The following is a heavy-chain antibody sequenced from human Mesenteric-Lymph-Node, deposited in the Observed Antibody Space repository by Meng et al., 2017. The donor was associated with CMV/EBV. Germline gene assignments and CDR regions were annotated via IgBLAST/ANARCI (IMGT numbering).Heavy chain of an antibody. D-gene: IGHD1-26*01. V-gene: IGHV1-2*02. CDR1: GYTFTGYY. J-gene: IGHJ4*02. CDR2: INPNSGGT. Sequence: ASVQVSCKASGYTFTGYYMHWVRQAPGQGREWMGWINPNSGGTNYAQKFQGRVTMTRDTSISTAYMELSRLRSDDTAVYYCARDLDSGSYWWYWGQGTLVTVSS. CDR3: ARDLDSGSYWWY.